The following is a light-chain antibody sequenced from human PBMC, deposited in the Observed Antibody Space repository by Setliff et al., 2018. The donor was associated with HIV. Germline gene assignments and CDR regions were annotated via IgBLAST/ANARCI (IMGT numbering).Light chain of an antibody. V-gene: IGLV2-14*01. CDR1: SSDVGGYNS. CDR3: SSYTSTSTLAV. J-gene: IGLJ3*02. Sequence: QSALTQPASVSGSPGQSITISCTGTSSDVGGYNSVSWYQQHPGKTPKLMIYEVSNRPSGVSNRFSGSKSGNTASLTISGLQAEDEADYYCSSYTSTSTLAVFGGGT. CDR2: EVS.